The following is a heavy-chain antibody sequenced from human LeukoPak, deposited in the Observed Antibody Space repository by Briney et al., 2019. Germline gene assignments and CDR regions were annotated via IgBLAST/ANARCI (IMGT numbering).Heavy chain of an antibody. Sequence: GASVKVSCKASGYTFTSYYMHWVRQAPGQGLEWMGIINPSGGSTSYAQKFQGRVTMTRDTSTSTVYMELSSLRSEDTAVYYCARVRTRIVRLRARDDAFDIWGQGTMVTVSS. D-gene: IGHD5-12*01. J-gene: IGHJ3*02. CDR2: INPSGGST. V-gene: IGHV1-46*01. CDR1: GYTFTSYY. CDR3: ARVRTRIVRLRARDDAFDI.